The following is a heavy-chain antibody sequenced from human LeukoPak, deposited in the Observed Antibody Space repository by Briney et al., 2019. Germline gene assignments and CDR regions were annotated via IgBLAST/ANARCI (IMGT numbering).Heavy chain of an antibody. CDR3: AKSNGYGLIDY. Sequence: PSETLSLTCTVSGASISSSNYYWGWVRQSPGKGLEWIGNIYSSGNTYYNASLKSRVTMYIDTSKNQFSLKLSSVTAADTAMYYCAKSNGYGLIDYWGQGTLVTVSS. CDR1: GASISSSNYY. D-gene: IGHD5-12*01. V-gene: IGHV4-39*01. CDR2: IYSSGNT. J-gene: IGHJ4*02.